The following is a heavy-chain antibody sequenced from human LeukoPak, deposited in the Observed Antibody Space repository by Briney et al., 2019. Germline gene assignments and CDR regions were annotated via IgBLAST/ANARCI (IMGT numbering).Heavy chain of an antibody. CDR1: GGSSSSSRYY. D-gene: IGHD6-19*01. Sequence: SETLSLTCTVSGGSSSSSRYYWGWIRQPPGKGLEWIGSIYYSGSTYYNPSLKSRVTISVDTSKNQFSLKLSSVTAADTAVYYCARGWAFDIWGQGTMVTVSS. CDR2: IYYSGST. J-gene: IGHJ3*02. V-gene: IGHV4-39*01. CDR3: ARGWAFDI.